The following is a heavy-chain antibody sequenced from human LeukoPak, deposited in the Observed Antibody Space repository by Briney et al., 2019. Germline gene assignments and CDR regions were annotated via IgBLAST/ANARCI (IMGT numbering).Heavy chain of an antibody. Sequence: ASVKVSCKASGYTFTGYYMHWVRQAPGQGLEWMGWINPNSGGTSYAQKFQGRVTMTRDTSISTAYMELSRLRSDDTAVYYCASSLDYGDYGLPDYWGQGTLVTVSS. CDR1: GYTFTGYY. V-gene: IGHV1-2*02. CDR2: INPNSGGT. CDR3: ASSLDYGDYGLPDY. J-gene: IGHJ4*02. D-gene: IGHD4-17*01.